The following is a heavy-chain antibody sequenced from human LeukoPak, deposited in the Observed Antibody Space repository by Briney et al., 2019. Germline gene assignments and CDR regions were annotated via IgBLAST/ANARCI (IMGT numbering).Heavy chain of an antibody. J-gene: IGHJ4*02. Sequence: VASVKVSCKASGYTFTGYGITWVRQAPGQGLEWMGWISAYNGYTTYAQKLQGRVTMTTDTSTSTAYMELRSLRSDDTAVYYCARDPNGYYDSPAQYWGQGTLVTVSS. V-gene: IGHV1-18*01. CDR2: ISAYNGYT. CDR3: ARDPNGYYDSPAQY. CDR1: GYTFTGYG. D-gene: IGHD3-3*01.